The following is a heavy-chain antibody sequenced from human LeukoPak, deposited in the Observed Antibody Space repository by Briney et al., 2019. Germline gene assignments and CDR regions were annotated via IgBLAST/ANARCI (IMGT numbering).Heavy chain of an antibody. CDR1: GYTFTSYY. CDR3: ARAHPDYCSSTSCKWAHGGFDI. CDR2: INPSGGST. J-gene: IGHJ3*02. D-gene: IGHD2-2*01. Sequence: ASVKVSCKASGYTFTSYYMHWVRQAPGQGLEWMGIINPSGGSTSYAQKFQGRVTMTRDTSTSTVYMELSSLRSEDTAVYYCARAHPDYCSSTSCKWAHGGFDIWGQGTMDTVSS. V-gene: IGHV1-46*01.